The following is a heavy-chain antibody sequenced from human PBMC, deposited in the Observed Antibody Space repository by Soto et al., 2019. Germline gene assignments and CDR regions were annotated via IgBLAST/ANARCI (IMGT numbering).Heavy chain of an antibody. CDR1: RGPIWSYF. J-gene: IGHJ4*02. V-gene: IGHV4-4*07. CDR2: LFPGGTT. D-gene: IGHD3-10*01. Sequence: SLTLPCPWTLSRGPIWSYFSTLIHQPARKCLKLIGQLFPGGTTSPNTSLESRVSMSIDTSKNQFSLTLTSVTAADTAMYYCARTLSGFTYGSRQFYFDYWGQGSLVTVSS. CDR3: ARTLSGFTYGSRQFYFDY.